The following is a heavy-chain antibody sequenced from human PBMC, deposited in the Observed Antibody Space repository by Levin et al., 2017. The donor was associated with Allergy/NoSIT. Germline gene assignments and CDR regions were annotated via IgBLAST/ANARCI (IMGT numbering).Heavy chain of an antibody. D-gene: IGHD3-16*02. J-gene: IGHJ3*02. V-gene: IGHV2-5*02. CDR1: GFSLTPSGVG. CDR2: IYWDDDK. CDR3: ENGVMITFGGVIVLDAFDI. Sequence: SGPTLVNHTPTFTLTCTFSGFSLTPSGVGVGWIRQPPGKALEWLAFIYWDDDKRYSPPLESRLSITKDASKNHVVLTMTNMDPVDTATNYCENGVMITFGGVIVLDAFDIWGQGTMVTVSS.